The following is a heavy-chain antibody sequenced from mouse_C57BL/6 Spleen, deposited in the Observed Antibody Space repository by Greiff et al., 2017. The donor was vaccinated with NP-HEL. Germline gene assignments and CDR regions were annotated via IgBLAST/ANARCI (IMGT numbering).Heavy chain of an antibody. D-gene: IGHD3-1*01. J-gene: IGHJ2*01. V-gene: IGHV1-59*01. CDR1: GYTFTSYW. CDR3: ARSGGTGYFDY. CDR2: IDPSDSYT. Sequence: QVQLQQPGAELVRPGTSVKLSCKASGYTFTSYWMHWVKQRPGQGLEWIGVIDPSDSYTNYNQKFKGKATLTVDKSSSTAYMQLSSLTSEDSAVYYCARSGGTGYFDYWGQGTTLTVSS.